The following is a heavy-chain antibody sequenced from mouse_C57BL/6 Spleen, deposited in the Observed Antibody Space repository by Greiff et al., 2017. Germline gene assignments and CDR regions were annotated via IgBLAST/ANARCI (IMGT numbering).Heavy chain of an antibody. CDR2: IDPETGGT. CDR3: TKQPFDY. D-gene: IGHD6-1*01. Sequence: QVQLQQSGAELVRPGASVTLSCKASGYTFTDYAMHWVKQTPVHGLEWIGAIDPETGGTAYNQKFKGKAILTADKSSSTAYMELRSLTSEDSAVYYCTKQPFDYWGQGTTLTVSS. CDR1: GYTFTDYA. J-gene: IGHJ2*01. V-gene: IGHV1-15*01.